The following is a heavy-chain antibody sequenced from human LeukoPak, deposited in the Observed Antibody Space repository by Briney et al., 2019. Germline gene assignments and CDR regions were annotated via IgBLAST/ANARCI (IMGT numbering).Heavy chain of an antibody. CDR2: ISSSGSTI. CDR3: ARVRIAAAGTGDDY. CDR1: GFTFSDYY. V-gene: IGHV3-11*01. J-gene: IGHJ4*02. D-gene: IGHD6-13*01. Sequence: GGSLRLSCAASGFTFSDYYMSWIRQAPGKGLEWVSYISSSGSTIYHADSVKGRFTISRGNAKNSLYLQMNSLRAEDTAVYYCARVRIAAAGTGDDYWGQGTLVTVSS.